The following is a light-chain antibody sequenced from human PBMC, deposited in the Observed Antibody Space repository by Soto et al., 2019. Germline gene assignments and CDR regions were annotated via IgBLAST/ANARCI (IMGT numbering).Light chain of an antibody. J-gene: IGKJ4*01. CDR1: QYISVY. CDR2: SAS. CDR3: QERYSTLPT. V-gene: IGKV1-39*01. Sequence: DIQMTQSPSSLSASVGDRVTITCRASQYISVYLNWYQQRPGKAPNLLIYSASILQSGVPSRFSGSGSGTDVTLTISSLQPEDVATSYCQERYSTLPTFGGGTRVYLK.